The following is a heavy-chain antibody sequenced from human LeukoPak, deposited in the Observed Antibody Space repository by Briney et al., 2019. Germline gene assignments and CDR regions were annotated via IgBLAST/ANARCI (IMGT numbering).Heavy chain of an antibody. CDR2: INPNSGGT. J-gene: IGHJ3*02. CDR3: ARVVGVVPAAIAPPPPPERYAFDI. V-gene: IGHV1-2*02. Sequence: ASVKVSCKASGDTFTGYYMHWVRHAPGQGVEWMGWINPNSGGTNYAQKFQGRVTMTRDTSISTAYMELSRVRSDDTAVYYCARVVGVVPAAIAPPPPPERYAFDIWGQGTMVTVSS. D-gene: IGHD2-2*01. CDR1: GDTFTGYY.